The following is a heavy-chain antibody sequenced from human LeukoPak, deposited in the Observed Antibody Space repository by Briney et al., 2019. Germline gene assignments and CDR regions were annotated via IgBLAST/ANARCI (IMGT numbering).Heavy chain of an antibody. CDR3: ARGLPYCSSTSCHGIDP. CDR2: IYYSGST. V-gene: IGHV4-30-4*01. D-gene: IGHD2-2*01. CDR1: GGSLSSGDYY. J-gene: IGHJ5*02. Sequence: SETLSLTCTVSGGSLSSGDYYWGWVRQPPGTGLEWIGYIYYSGSTYYNPSLKSRVTISVDTSKNQFSLKLSSVTAADTAVYYCARGLPYCSSTSCHGIDPWGQGTLVTVSS.